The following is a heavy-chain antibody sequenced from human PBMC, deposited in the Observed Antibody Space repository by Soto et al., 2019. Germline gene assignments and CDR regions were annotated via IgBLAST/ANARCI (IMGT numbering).Heavy chain of an antibody. CDR3: AKDEGYDYIWGSYRSFYFDY. V-gene: IGHV3-23*01. Sequence: GGSLRLSCAASGFTFSSYAMSWVRQAPGKGLEWVSAISGSGGSTYYADSVKGRFTISRDNSKNTLYLQMNSLRAEDTAVYYCAKDEGYDYIWGSYRSFYFDYWGQGTLVTVSS. CDR2: ISGSGGST. D-gene: IGHD3-16*02. J-gene: IGHJ4*02. CDR1: GFTFSSYA.